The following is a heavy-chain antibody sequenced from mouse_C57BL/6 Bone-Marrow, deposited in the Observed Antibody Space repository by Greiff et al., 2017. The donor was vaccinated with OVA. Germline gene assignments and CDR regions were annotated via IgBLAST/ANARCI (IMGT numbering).Heavy chain of an antibody. CDR3: ARERDYDWFAY. D-gene: IGHD2-4*01. CDR1: GYAFSSSW. CDR2: IYPGDGDT. J-gene: IGHJ3*01. Sequence: QVHVKQSGPELVKPGASVKISCKASGYAFSSSWMNWVKQRPGKGLEWIGRIYPGDGDTNYNGKFKGKATLTADKSSSTAYMQLSSLTSEDSAVYFCARERDYDWFAYWGQGTLVTVSA. V-gene: IGHV1-82*01.